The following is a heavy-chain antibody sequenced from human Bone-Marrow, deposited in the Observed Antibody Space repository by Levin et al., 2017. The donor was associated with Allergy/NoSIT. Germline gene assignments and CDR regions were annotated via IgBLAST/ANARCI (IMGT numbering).Heavy chain of an antibody. CDR2: IIPIFGTA. V-gene: IGHV1-69*13. CDR1: GGTFSSYA. CDR3: ARDSYYGSGSHYYYYGMDV. D-gene: IGHD3-10*01. J-gene: IGHJ6*02. Sequence: SVKVSCKASGGTFSSYAISWVRQAPGQGLEWMGGIIPIFGTANYAQKFQGRVTITADESTSTAYMELSSLRSEDTAVYYCARDSYYGSGSHYYYYGMDVWGQGTTVTVSS.